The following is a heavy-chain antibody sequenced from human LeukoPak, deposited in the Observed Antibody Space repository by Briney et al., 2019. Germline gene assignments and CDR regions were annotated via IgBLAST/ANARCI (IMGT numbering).Heavy chain of an antibody. Sequence: ASVKVSCKASGYTFTDYYMHWVRQAPGPGLEWMGWINPNSGGTDYAHKFQGRVTLIRDTSISTAYMEMSRLTSDDTAVYYCARGRYCGETTCSDRDSWGEGGLVTVSS. CDR1: GYTFTDYY. V-gene: IGHV1-2*02. CDR3: ARGRYCGETTCSDRDS. CDR2: INPNSGGT. J-gene: IGHJ4*02. D-gene: IGHD2-21*01.